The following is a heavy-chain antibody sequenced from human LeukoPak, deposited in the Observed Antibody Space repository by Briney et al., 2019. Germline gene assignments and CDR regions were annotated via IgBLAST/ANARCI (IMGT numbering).Heavy chain of an antibody. CDR2: INPNSGGT. CDR3: AREVSGSYEFDY. J-gene: IGHJ4*02. CDR1: GYTFTGYY. V-gene: IGHV1-2*02. Sequence: GASVKVSCKASGYTFTGYYMHWVRRAPGQGLEWMGWINPNSGGTNYAQKFQGRVTMTRDTSISTAYMELSRLRSDDTAVYYCAREVSGSYEFDYWGQGTLVTVSS. D-gene: IGHD1-26*01.